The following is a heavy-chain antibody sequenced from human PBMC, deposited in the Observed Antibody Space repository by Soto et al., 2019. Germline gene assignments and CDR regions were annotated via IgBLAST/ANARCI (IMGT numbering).Heavy chain of an antibody. CDR1: GGTFSSYA. Sequence: GASVKVSCKASGGTFSSYAISWVLQAPGQGLEWMGGIIPIFGTANYAQKFQGRVTITADESTSTAYMELSSLRSEDTAVYYCASYDLDSVTGDAFDIWGQGTMVTVSS. D-gene: IGHD3-3*01. J-gene: IGHJ3*02. CDR2: IIPIFGTA. CDR3: ASYDLDSVTGDAFDI. V-gene: IGHV1-69*13.